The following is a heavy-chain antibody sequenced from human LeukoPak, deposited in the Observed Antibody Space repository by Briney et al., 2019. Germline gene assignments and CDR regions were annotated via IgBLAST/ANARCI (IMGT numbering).Heavy chain of an antibody. CDR1: GGSFSGYY. D-gene: IGHD5-12*01. J-gene: IGHJ4*02. Sequence: PSETLSLTCAVYGGSFSGYYWSWIRQPPGKGLEWIGEINHSGSTNYNPSLKSRVTISVDTSKNQFSLKLSSVTAADTAVYYCARGYTRRGYSGYDLGYYFDYWAREPWSPSPQ. CDR3: ARGYTRRGYSGYDLGYYFDY. CDR2: INHSGST. V-gene: IGHV4-34*01.